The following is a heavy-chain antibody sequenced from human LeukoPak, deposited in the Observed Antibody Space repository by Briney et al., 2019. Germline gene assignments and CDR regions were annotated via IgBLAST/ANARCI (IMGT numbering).Heavy chain of an antibody. J-gene: IGHJ3*02. CDR2: INPNSGDT. CDR3: ARTYYFGSGNEAFGI. CDR1: GYTFTGYY. Sequence: GASVKVSCKASGYTFTGYYMHGLRQAPGQGLEWMGWINPNSGDTNYAQKFQGRVTMTRDTSISTAFMELSRLRSDDTAVYYCARTYYFGSGNEAFGIWGQGTMVTVSS. D-gene: IGHD3-10*01. V-gene: IGHV1-2*02.